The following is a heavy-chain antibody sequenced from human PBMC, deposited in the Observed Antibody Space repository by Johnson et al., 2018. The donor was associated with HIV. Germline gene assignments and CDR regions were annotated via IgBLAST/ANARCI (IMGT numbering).Heavy chain of an antibody. D-gene: IGHD3-16*01. V-gene: IGHV3-15*01. CDR3: ARDWGTRGWDDAFDI. Sequence: VQLVESGGGLVKPGGSLRLSCAVSGFTFNNAWVSWVRQAPGKGLEWVGRIKSKTDGGTTDYAAPVKGRFTFSRDASKNTLYLQMNSLRAEDTAVYYCARDWGTRGWDDAFDIWGQGTMVT. J-gene: IGHJ3*02. CDR2: IKSKTDGGTT. CDR1: GFTFNNAW.